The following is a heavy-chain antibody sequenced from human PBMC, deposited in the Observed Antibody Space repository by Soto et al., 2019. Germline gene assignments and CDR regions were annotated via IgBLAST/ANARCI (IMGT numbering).Heavy chain of an antibody. D-gene: IGHD2-15*01. CDR1: GGSISSSSYY. V-gene: IGHV4-39*01. J-gene: IGHJ3*02. Sequence: SETLSLTCTVSGGSISSSSYYWGWIRQPPGKGLEWIGSIYYSGSTYYNPSLKSRVTISVDTSKNQFSLKLSSVTAADTAVYYCARRLVAATGLDAFDIWGQGTMVTVSS. CDR2: IYYSGST. CDR3: ARRLVAATGLDAFDI.